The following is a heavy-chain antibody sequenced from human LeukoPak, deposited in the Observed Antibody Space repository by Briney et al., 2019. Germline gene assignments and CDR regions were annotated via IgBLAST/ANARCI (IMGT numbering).Heavy chain of an antibody. CDR2: ISSSSSYI. CDR3: AKDLIPAAAGPARPWGY. Sequence: KPGGSLRLSCAASGFTFSSYSMNWVRQAPGKGLEWVSSISSSSSYIYYADSVKGRFTISRDNSKNTLYLQMNSLRAEDTAVYYCAKDLIPAAAGPARPWGYWGQGTLVTVSS. V-gene: IGHV3-21*04. D-gene: IGHD6-13*01. CDR1: GFTFSSYS. J-gene: IGHJ4*02.